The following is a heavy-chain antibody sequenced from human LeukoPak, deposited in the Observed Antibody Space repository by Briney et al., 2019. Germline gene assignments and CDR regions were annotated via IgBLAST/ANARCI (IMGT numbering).Heavy chain of an antibody. CDR1: GFTFSSYA. CDR2: ISSNGGST. Sequence: PGGSLSLSCSASGFTFSSYAMHWVRQAPGKGLEYVSAISSNGGSTYYADSVKGRFTITRDNSKNTLYLQMSSLRAEDTAVYYCVKGAWWEEGFGVVTIHYYYGMDVWGQGTTVTVSS. V-gene: IGHV3-64D*09. CDR3: VKGAWWEEGFGVVTIHYYYGMDV. D-gene: IGHD3-3*01. J-gene: IGHJ6*02.